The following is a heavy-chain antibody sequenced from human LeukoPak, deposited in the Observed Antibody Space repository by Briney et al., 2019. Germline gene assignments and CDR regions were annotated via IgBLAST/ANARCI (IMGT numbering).Heavy chain of an antibody. CDR1: GFTFSSYA. J-gene: IGHJ4*02. Sequence: GGSLRLSCVASGFTFSSYAMHWVRQAPGKGLEYVSAISSNGGSTYYANSVKGRFTISRDNSKNTLYLQMGSLRAEDMAVYYCASGATGTTSFDYWGQGTLVTVSS. CDR3: ASGATGTTSFDY. V-gene: IGHV3-64*01. CDR2: ISSNGGST. D-gene: IGHD1-1*01.